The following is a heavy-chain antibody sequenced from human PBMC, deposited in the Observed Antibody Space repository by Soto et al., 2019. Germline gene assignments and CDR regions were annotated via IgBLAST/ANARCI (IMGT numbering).Heavy chain of an antibody. J-gene: IGHJ4*02. V-gene: IGHV4-31*03. Sequence: SETLSLTCTVSGGSISSGGYYWSWIRQYPGKGLEWIGYIYYSGSTYYNPSLKSRVTISVDTSKNQFSLKLSSVTAADTAVYYCARYYYDSSGYYYDTSFDYWGQGTLVTVSS. D-gene: IGHD3-22*01. CDR2: IYYSGST. CDR3: ARYYYDSSGYYYDTSFDY. CDR1: GGSISSGGYY.